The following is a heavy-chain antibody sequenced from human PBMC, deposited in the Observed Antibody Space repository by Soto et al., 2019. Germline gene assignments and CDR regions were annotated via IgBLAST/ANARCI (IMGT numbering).Heavy chain of an antibody. CDR3: ARDIHGYYGMDV. CDR2: IIPMFGTA. V-gene: IGHV1-69*12. Sequence: QVQLVQSGAEVKKPGSSVKVSCKASGGTFSTDSISWVRQAPGQGLEWMGGIIPMFGTANNAQKFQGRVTITADESTSTAYMELSSLRSEDTAVYFCARDIHGYYGMDVWGQGTTVTVAS. CDR1: GGTFSTDS. J-gene: IGHJ6*02.